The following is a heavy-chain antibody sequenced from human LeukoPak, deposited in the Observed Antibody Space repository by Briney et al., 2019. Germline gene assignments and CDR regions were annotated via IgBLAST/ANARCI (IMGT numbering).Heavy chain of an antibody. CDR2: IKQDGSDT. V-gene: IGHV3-7*01. CDR1: GFAFSNYW. J-gene: IGHJ6*02. Sequence: GGSLRLSCAASGFAFSNYWMSWIRQAPGKGLEWVVHIKQDGSDTYYVDSVKGRFTISRDNAKNSLYLQMNSLRAEDTAVYYCARSREPRVYYYYGMDVWGQGATVTVSS. CDR3: ARSREPRVYYYYGMDV. D-gene: IGHD1-26*01.